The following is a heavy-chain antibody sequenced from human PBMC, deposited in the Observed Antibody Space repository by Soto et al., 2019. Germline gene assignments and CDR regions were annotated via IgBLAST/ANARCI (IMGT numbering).Heavy chain of an antibody. V-gene: IGHV4-38-2*01. Sequence: SETLSLTCAVSGSSITITYYWGWVRQPPGKGLEWIGSIHHSGSVFESGSTHYNPSFKSRVTISADTSKNQFSLKLTSVTAADTAVYFCARNSSSSYFEYWGQGTLVTVSS. J-gene: IGHJ4*02. CDR2: IHHSGSVFESGST. CDR3: ARNSSSSYFEY. CDR1: GSSITITYY. D-gene: IGHD6-13*01.